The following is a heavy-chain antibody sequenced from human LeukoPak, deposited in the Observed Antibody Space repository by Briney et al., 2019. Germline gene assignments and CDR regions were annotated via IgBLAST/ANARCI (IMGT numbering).Heavy chain of an antibody. CDR1: GYSFNTYW. CDR2: IYPGDSDT. Sequence: GESLKISCKGSGYSFNTYWIAWVRQMPGKGLEWMGIIYPGDSDTTYSPSFQGQVTISADKSISTAFLQWSSLKASDTAMYYCARANWATSAFDYWGQGTLVTVSS. D-gene: IGHD7-27*01. J-gene: IGHJ4*02. CDR3: ARANWATSAFDY. V-gene: IGHV5-51*01.